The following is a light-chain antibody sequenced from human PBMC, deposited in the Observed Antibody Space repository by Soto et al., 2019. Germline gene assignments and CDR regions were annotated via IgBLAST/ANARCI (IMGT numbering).Light chain of an antibody. J-gene: IGLJ2*01. V-gene: IGLV1-47*01. Sequence: QSVLTQSPSASGTPGQRVIISCSGSSANIGSNYVYWYQQFPGTAPRLLIYRADQRPSGVPDRFSGSKSGTSASLAISGLRSEDEAAYYCAAWDDTVNGLVFGGGTKLTVL. CDR3: AAWDDTVNGLV. CDR2: RAD. CDR1: SANIGSNY.